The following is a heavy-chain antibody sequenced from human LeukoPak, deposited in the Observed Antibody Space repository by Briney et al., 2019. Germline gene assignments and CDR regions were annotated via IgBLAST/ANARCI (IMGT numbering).Heavy chain of an antibody. CDR3: ARRYCSSTSCYFHFDY. CDR2: IYYSGST. J-gene: IGHJ4*02. V-gene: IGHV4-59*01. Sequence: ASETLSLTCTVSGGSISSYYWSWIRQPPGKGLEWIGYIYYSGSTNYNPSLKSRVTISVDTSKSQFSLKLSSVTAADTAVYYCARRYCSSTSCYFHFDYWGQGTLVTVSS. CDR1: GGSISSYY. D-gene: IGHD2-2*01.